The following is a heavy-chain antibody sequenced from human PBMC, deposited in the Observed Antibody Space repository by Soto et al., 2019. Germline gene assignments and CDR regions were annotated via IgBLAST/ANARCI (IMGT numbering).Heavy chain of an antibody. Sequence: ASVKGSCKASGFTFSSSAIQWVRQARGQPLEWIGWIIVGSGKTDYTHNLQARVTITRDKSTSTAYMELSGLRSEDTAVYYCAATFDSGYYDFGGHPWWGQGTLVTVS. CDR2: IIVGSGKT. V-gene: IGHV1-58*02. J-gene: IGHJ4*02. CDR1: GFTFSSSA. CDR3: AATFDSGYYDFGGHPW. D-gene: IGHD3-22*01.